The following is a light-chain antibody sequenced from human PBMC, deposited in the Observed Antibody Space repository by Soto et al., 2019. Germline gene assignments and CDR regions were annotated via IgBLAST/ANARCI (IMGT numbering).Light chain of an antibody. CDR3: QQYNTYWT. CDR2: DAS. CDR1: QNVNNW. J-gene: IGKJ1*01. Sequence: DIQMTQFPSALSASVGDRVTITCRASQNVNNWLAWYQHKPWKAPQLLIYDASVLETGVPSRFSGSGSGTEFTLAISGLQSDDFATYYCQQYNTYWTFGPGTKVEV. V-gene: IGKV1-5*01.